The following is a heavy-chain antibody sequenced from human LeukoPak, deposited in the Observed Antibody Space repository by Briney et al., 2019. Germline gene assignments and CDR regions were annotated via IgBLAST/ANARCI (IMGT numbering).Heavy chain of an antibody. D-gene: IGHD3-22*01. J-gene: IGHJ6*02. V-gene: IGHV3-23*01. Sequence: GGSLRLSCAASGFTFSSFAMSWVRQAPGKGLEWVSAISGSGGSTYYADSVKGRFTISRDNSKNTLYLQMNSLRAEDTAVYYCAKVYYYDSSGYYPLYYYYGMDVWGQGTTVTVSS. CDR1: GFTFSSFA. CDR2: ISGSGGST. CDR3: AKVYYYDSSGYYPLYYYYGMDV.